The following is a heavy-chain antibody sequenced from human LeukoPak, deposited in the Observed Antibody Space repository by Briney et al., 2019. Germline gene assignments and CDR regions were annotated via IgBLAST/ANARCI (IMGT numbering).Heavy chain of an antibody. J-gene: IGHJ4*02. CDR1: GFTLSTYA. Sequence: GGSLRLSCAASGFTLSTYAMSWVRQTPGKGLEWVAATSSSDAGTYHADSVKGRFTISRDNSKNTLYLQMNSLRAEDTAVYYCARVRAPNLHFDYWGQGTLVTVSS. CDR3: ARVRAPNLHFDY. V-gene: IGHV3-23*01. CDR2: TSSSDAGT.